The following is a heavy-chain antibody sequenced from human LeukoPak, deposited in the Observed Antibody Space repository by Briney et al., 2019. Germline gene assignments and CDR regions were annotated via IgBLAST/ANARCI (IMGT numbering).Heavy chain of an antibody. CDR1: GYTFTSYY. J-gene: IGHJ3*02. D-gene: IGHD1-26*01. CDR3: ARGRELVVDAFDI. CDR2: INPNSGGT. V-gene: IGHV1-2*02. Sequence: GASVKVSCKASGYTFTSYYTHWVRQAPGQGLEWMGWINPNSGGTNYAQKFQGRVTMTRDTSISTAYMELSRLRSDDTAVYYCARGRELVVDAFDIWGQGTMVTVSS.